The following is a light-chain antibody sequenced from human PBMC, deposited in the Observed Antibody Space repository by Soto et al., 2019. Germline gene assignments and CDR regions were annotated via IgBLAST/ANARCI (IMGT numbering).Light chain of an antibody. J-gene: IGLJ3*02. CDR2: GNS. V-gene: IGLV1-40*01. CDR1: SSNIGADYD. Sequence: QSVLTQPPSVSGAPRPRVTISCTGSSSNIGADYDVHWYQQLPGTAPKLLIYGNSNRPSGVPDRFSGSKSGTSASLAITGLQAEDEADYYCQSYDSSLSAVVFGGGTKLTVL. CDR3: QSYDSSLSAVV.